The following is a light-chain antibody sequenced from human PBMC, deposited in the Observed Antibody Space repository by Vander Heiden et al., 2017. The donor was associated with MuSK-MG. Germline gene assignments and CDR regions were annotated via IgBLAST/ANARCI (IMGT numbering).Light chain of an antibody. Sequence: SSELTQYPAVSVPLGQTVRITCPRDSLRSYYASWYQQQLGQAPVRVIEGKNNRPSGIPDRFSGYSSGNTASWIINGAQAEDEADDYCNSRDSSGKHVVFGGGTKLTVL. CDR3: NSRDSSGKHVV. V-gene: IGLV3-19*01. CDR2: GKN. CDR1: SLRSYY. J-gene: IGLJ2*01.